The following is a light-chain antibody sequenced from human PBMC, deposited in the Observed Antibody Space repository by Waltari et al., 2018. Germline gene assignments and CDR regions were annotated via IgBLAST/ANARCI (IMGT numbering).Light chain of an antibody. Sequence: QSALTQPASVSGSPGQSITISCTGTSGDVGGYNYVCWFQQPPGRAPKLIIYDVSNRPSGVSTRFSGSKSANTASLTISGLQTEDEADYYCTSYTSAASWVFGAGTKLTVV. CDR3: TSYTSAASWV. V-gene: IGLV2-14*03. CDR2: DVS. CDR1: SGDVGGYNY. J-gene: IGLJ3*02.